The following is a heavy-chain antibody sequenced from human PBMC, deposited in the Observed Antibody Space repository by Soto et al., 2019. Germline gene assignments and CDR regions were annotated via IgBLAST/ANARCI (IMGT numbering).Heavy chain of an antibody. Sequence: DVQLLESGGGLVQPEGSLRLSCAASGFTFSSYAMGWVRQGPGKGLEWVAVVSIGGSTHYADSVRGRFTISGDNSKNTLSLQMNSLTPEDTAVYFCAKRRGAGGHFDYWGQGALVTVSS. CDR3: AKRRGAGGHFDY. V-gene: IGHV3-23*01. CDR1: GFTFSSYA. D-gene: IGHD2-15*01. CDR2: VSIGGST. J-gene: IGHJ4*02.